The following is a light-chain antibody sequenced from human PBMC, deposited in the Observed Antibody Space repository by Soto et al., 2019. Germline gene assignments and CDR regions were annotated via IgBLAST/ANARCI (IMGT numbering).Light chain of an antibody. J-gene: IGKJ1*01. Sequence: MMMTQSPATLTVSPGERVTLSCRTSHSVNSHVAWYQQKPGQAPRLLLYGASTRATGIPVRFSGSRFGTEFNLTISSLQYVVFAVYYCQQYKNWHLFGQGIKLDFK. V-gene: IGKV3-15*01. CDR2: GAS. CDR1: HSVNSH. CDR3: QQYKNWHL.